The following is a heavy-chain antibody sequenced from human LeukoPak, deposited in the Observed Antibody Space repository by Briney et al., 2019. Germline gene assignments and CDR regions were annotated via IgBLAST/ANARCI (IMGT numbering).Heavy chain of an antibody. V-gene: IGHV3-7*01. CDR1: GFTFSSYW. D-gene: IGHD5-18*01. J-gene: IGHJ3*02. Sequence: PGGSLRLSCAASGFTFSSYWMSWVRQAPGKGLEWVANIKQDGSEKYYVDSVKGRFTISRDNAKNSLYLQMNSLRAEDTAVYYCATGAGYSYGHGAFDIWGQGTMVTVSS. CDR3: ATGAGYSYGHGAFDI. CDR2: IKQDGSEK.